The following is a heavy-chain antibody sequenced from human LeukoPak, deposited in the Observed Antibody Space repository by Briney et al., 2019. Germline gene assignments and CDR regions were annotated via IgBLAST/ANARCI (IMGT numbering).Heavy chain of an antibody. J-gene: IGHJ6*03. CDR3: SSHSRSGHFYFYYMVV. D-gene: IGHD6-6*01. Sequence: ASETLSPTCTVSGVSITSTSYYWGWIRQSPGKGLEWIGSIYYNGDTSYNPSLNSRVTISVDTSKNQFSLKPNSVTAADTAVYYCSSHSRSGHFYFYYMVVWGKGTTVTVSS. CDR2: IYYNGDT. CDR1: GVSITSTSYY. V-gene: IGHV4-39*01.